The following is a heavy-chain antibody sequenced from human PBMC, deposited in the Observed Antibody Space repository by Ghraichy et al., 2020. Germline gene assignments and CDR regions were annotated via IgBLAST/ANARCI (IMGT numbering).Heavy chain of an antibody. CDR1: DGPFSGFY. D-gene: IGHD2-2*02. J-gene: IGHJ5*02. Sequence: SQTLSLTCAVADGPFSGFYWNWIRQSPGQGLEWVGEIFDSVSMNSNPSLKSRVTISLDKSKTQISLNLISVTAADTAVYYCASGSSCVGTTCYNRGYLAPWGQGTLVTVSS. CDR3: ASGSSCVGTTCYNRGYLAP. V-gene: IGHV4-34*12. CDR2: IFDSVSM.